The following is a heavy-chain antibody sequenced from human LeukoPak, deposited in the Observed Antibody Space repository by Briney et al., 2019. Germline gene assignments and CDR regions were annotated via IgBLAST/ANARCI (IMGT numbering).Heavy chain of an antibody. CDR3: ARSPYYFDY. J-gene: IGHJ4*02. Sequence: SETLSLTCTVSGGSISSYYWSWIRQPPGKGLEWIGYIYYSGSTNHNPSLKSRVTISVDTSKNQFSLKLSSVTAADTAVYYCARSPYYFDYRGQGTLVTVSS. V-gene: IGHV4-59*01. CDR2: IYYSGST. CDR1: GGSISSYY.